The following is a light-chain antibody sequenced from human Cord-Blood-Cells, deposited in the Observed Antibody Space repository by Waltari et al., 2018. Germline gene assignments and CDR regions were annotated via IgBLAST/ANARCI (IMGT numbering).Light chain of an antibody. Sequence: DLQMTQSPYSLSASVGDRVSLTCRSSQSISSYLTSYQHNPGKAPKLLISAAYSLQSGVTARFSGIGSRTEFTLTICSLQPEDFATYYFQQGYSTPPEFSCVQGTKLEIK. V-gene: IGKV1-39*01. J-gene: IGKJ2*03. CDR2: AAY. CDR1: QSISSY. CDR3: QQGYSTPPEFS.